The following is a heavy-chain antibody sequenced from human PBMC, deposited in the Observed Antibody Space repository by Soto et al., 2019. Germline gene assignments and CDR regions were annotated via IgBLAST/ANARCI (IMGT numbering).Heavy chain of an antibody. D-gene: IGHD3-22*01. J-gene: IGHJ2*01. V-gene: IGHV3-30-3*01. Sequence: QVQLVESGGGVVQPGRSLRLSCAASGFTFSSYAMHWVRQAPGKGLEWVAVISYDGSNKYYADSVKGRFTISRDNSKNTLYLQMNSLRAEDTAVYYCAREKLEYYYDSSGYIRYWYFDLWGRGTLVTVSS. CDR1: GFTFSSYA. CDR2: ISYDGSNK. CDR3: AREKLEYYYDSSGYIRYWYFDL.